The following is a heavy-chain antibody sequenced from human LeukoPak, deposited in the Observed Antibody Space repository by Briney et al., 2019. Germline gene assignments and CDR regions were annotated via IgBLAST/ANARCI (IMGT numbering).Heavy chain of an antibody. J-gene: IGHJ3*02. V-gene: IGHV3-23*01. CDR3: ARDRANGPDAFDI. CDR2: ISGSGGST. CDR1: GFTFSSYA. D-gene: IGHD2-8*01. Sequence: GGSLRLSCAASGFTFSSYAMSWVRQAPGKGLEWVSAISGSGGSTYYADSVKGRFTISRDNAKNSLYLHMNSLRAEDTAVYYCARDRANGPDAFDIWGQGTMITVSS.